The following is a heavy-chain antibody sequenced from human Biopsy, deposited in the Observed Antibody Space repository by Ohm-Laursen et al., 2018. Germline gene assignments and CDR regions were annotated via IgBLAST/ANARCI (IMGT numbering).Heavy chain of an antibody. V-gene: IGHV1-46*01. CDR2: MAPIP. Sequence: SVKVSCKTSGYTFTSYYMHWVRQAPGQGLEWMGVMAPIPTYAQKFQGRLTLARDTSTSTVYMELSSLRSEDTAIYYCARRDSLDYWGQGTLVTVSS. CDR3: ARRDSLDY. CDR1: GYTFTSYY. J-gene: IGHJ4*02.